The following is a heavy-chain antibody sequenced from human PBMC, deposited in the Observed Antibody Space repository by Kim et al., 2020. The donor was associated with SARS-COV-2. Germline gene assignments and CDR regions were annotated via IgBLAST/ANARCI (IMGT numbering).Heavy chain of an antibody. V-gene: IGHV3-66*01. CDR2: IYCGGST. D-gene: IGHD2-21*02. Sequence: GGSLRLSCAASGFTVSSNYMSWVRQAPGKGLEWVSVIYCGGSTYYADSVKGRFTISRDNSKNTLYLQMNSLSAEDTAVYYCAIDPRDHWYFDLWGRGTLVTVSP. CDR3: AIDPRDHWYFDL. CDR1: GFTVSSNY. J-gene: IGHJ2*01.